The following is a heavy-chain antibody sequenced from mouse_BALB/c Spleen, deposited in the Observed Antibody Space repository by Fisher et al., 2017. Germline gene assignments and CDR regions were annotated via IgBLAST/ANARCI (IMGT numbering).Heavy chain of an antibody. Sequence: KFKGKATLTIDTSSSTAYMQLSSLTSEDSAVYFCASTGTERAMDYWGQGTSVTVSS. D-gene: IGHD4-1*01. V-gene: IGHV1S132*01. J-gene: IGHJ4*01. CDR3: ASTGTERAMDY.